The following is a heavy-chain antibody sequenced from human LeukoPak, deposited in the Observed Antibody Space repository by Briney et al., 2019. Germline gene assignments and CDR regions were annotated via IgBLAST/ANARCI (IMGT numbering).Heavy chain of an antibody. V-gene: IGHV3-23*01. CDR3: AKDLWPRFLEWLLSYYFDY. D-gene: IGHD3-3*01. J-gene: IGHJ4*02. Sequence: GGSLRLSCAASGFTFRSYAMGWVRQAPGKGLEWVSAISGSGGSTYYADSVKGRFTISRDNSKNTLYLQMISLRAEDTAVYYCAKDLWPRFLEWLLSYYFDYWGQGTLVTVSS. CDR2: ISGSGGST. CDR1: GFTFRSYA.